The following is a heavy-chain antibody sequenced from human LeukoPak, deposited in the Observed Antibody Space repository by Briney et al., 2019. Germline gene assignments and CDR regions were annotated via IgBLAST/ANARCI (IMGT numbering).Heavy chain of an antibody. V-gene: IGHV3-64D*09. Sequence: GGSLRLSCSASGFTFSAYAMHWVRQAPGKGLEYVLAINSNGGSTYYTDSVKGRFIISRDNSKNMVYLQMSSLRPEDTAVYYCVKEMATITSPFDYWGQGTLVTVSS. D-gene: IGHD5-24*01. CDR1: GFTFSAYA. CDR2: INSNGGST. J-gene: IGHJ4*02. CDR3: VKEMATITSPFDY.